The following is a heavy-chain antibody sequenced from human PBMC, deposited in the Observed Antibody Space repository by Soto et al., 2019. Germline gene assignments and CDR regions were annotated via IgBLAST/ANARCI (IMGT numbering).Heavy chain of an antibody. V-gene: IGHV3-30*18. D-gene: IGHD3-10*01. CDR1: GFTFSSYG. Sequence: GGSLRLSCAASGFTFSSYGMHWVRQAPGKGLEWVAVISYDGSNKYYADSVKGRFTISRDNSKNTLYLQMNSLRAEDTAGYYCAKDSGVYGSAPQDQNYFDYWGQGTLVTVSS. CDR3: AKDSGVYGSAPQDQNYFDY. J-gene: IGHJ4*02. CDR2: ISYDGSNK.